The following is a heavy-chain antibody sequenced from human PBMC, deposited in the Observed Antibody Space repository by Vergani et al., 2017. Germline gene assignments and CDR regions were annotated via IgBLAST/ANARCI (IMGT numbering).Heavy chain of an antibody. CDR2: IYYSGST. V-gene: IGHV4-39*01. CDR1: GASIRSSNYY. J-gene: IGHJ5*02. CDR3: ARNSTVELLVKWGWIDH. D-gene: IGHD6-19*01. Sequence: QLQLQESGPGLVKPSATLSLTCSVSGASIRSSNYYWGWIRQPPGKGLEWIASIYYSGSTYYNPSLKRQVTISVDTSKNQFSLKLCSVTAADTAVYFCARNSTVELLVKWGWIDHWGQGILVTGSS.